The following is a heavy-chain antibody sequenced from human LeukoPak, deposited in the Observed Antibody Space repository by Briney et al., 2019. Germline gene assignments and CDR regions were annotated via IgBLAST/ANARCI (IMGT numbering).Heavy chain of an antibody. J-gene: IGHJ5*02. CDR1: GGSISSYY. CDR3: ARVDYYDSSGYYDRWLDH. Sequence: SETLSLTCTVSGGSISSYYWSWIRQPPGKGLEWIGYIYYSGSTNYNPSLKSRVTISVDTSKNQFSLKVSSVTAADTAVYYCARVDYYDSSGYYDRWLDHWGQGTLVTVSS. D-gene: IGHD3-22*01. CDR2: IYYSGST. V-gene: IGHV4-59*01.